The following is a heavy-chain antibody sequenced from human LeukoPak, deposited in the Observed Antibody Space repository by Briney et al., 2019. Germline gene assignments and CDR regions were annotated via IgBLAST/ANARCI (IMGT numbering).Heavy chain of an antibody. J-gene: IGHJ4*02. D-gene: IGHD3-22*01. CDR3: ARDWGGPGIVVALYYFDY. CDR1: GFTFSSYA. Sequence: GSLRLSCAASGFTFSSYAMHWVRQAPGKGLEWVAVISYDGSNKYYADSVKGRFTISRDNSKNSLYLQMNSLRAEDTAVYYCARDWGGPGIVVALYYFDYWGQGTLVTVSS. CDR2: ISYDGSNK. V-gene: IGHV3-30*04.